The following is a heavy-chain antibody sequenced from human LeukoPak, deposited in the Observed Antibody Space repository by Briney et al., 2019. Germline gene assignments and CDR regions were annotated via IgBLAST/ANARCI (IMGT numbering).Heavy chain of an antibody. V-gene: IGHV3-33*08. J-gene: IGHJ3*02. D-gene: IGHD7-27*01. CDR3: AREWGTGEGAFDI. CDR2: IWYDGSNK. CDR1: GFTFTSYG. Sequence: GGSLRLSCAASGFTFTSYGMHWVRQAPGKGLEWVAVIWYDGSNKYYADSVKGRFTISRDNSKNTLYLQMNSLRAEDTAVYYCAREWGTGEGAFDIWGQGTMVTVSS.